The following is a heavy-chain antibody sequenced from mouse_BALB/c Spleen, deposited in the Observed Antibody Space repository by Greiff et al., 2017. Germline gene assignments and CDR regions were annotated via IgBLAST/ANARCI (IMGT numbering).Heavy chain of an antibody. Sequence: EVKLQESGPSLVKPSQTLSLTCSVTGDSITSGYWNWIRKFPGNKLEYMGYISYSGSTYYNPSLKSRISITRDTSKNQYYLQLNSVTTEDTATYYCARFFTTATGFAYWGQGTLVTVSA. CDR1: GDSITSGY. D-gene: IGHD1-2*01. V-gene: IGHV3-8*02. CDR2: ISYSGST. J-gene: IGHJ3*01. CDR3: ARFFTTATGFAY.